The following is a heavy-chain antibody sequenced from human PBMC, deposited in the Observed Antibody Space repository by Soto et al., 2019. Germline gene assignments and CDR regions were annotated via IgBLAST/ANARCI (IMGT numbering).Heavy chain of an antibody. CDR1: GFTFSSYA. J-gene: IGHJ4*02. D-gene: IGHD6-6*01. Sequence: LRLSCAASGFTFSSYAMSWVRQAPGKGLEWVSAISGSGGSTYYADSVKGRFTISSDNSANTLYLQMNSLRAEDTAVYYCAKGRQRGAIEYSSSRVFDYWGQGTLVTVSS. CDR2: ISGSGGST. CDR3: AKGRQRGAIEYSSSRVFDY. V-gene: IGHV3-23*01.